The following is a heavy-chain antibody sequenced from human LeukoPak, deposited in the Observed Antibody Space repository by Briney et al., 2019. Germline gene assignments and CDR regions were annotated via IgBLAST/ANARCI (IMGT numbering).Heavy chain of an antibody. CDR1: GDTFTSSA. CDR3: ARDGGYYGSGSYRNCY. Sequence: SVKVSCTASGDTFTSSAISWVRQAPGQGLEWMGRIIPILGIANYAQKYQGRVTITADKSTSPAYMELSGVRYEDTALYYSARDGGYYGSGSYRNCYWGQGTLVTVSS. CDR2: IIPILGIA. V-gene: IGHV1-69*04. D-gene: IGHD3-10*01. J-gene: IGHJ4*02.